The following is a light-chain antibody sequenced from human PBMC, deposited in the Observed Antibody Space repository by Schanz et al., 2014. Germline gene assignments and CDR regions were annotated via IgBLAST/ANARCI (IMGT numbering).Light chain of an antibody. CDR3: QQYNNWPQT. CDR1: QSVSSY. CDR2: NTS. V-gene: IGKV3-15*01. Sequence: EIVLTQSPATLSLSPGERATLSCRASQSVSSYLAWYQQKPGQAPRLLIYNTSTRATGIPARFSGSGSGTEFTLTISSLQSEDLALYYCQQYNNWPQTFGQGTKVEIK. J-gene: IGKJ1*01.